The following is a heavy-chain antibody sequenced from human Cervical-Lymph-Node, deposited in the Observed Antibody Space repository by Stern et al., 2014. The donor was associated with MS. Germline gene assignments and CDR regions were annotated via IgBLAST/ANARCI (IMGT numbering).Heavy chain of an antibody. J-gene: IGHJ2*01. Sequence: VQLVESGGGLVQPGGSLRLSCAASGFTFSSYAMHWVRQAPGKGLEYVSVISSDVGSTYYANSVKGRFTISRDNSKNTLYLHMGSLRVEDMAVYYCARGVTYCGGDCYGWYFDLWGRGTLVTVSS. V-gene: IGHV3-64*01. CDR1: GFTFSSYA. CDR2: ISSDVGST. D-gene: IGHD2-21*02. CDR3: ARGVTYCGGDCYGWYFDL.